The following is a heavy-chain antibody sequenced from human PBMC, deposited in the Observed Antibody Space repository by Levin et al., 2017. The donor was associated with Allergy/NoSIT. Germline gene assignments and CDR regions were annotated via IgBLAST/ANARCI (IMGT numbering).Heavy chain of an antibody. CDR3: ARGNLAQIGYLWAFDF. Sequence: ASVKVSCKASGYGFSDYYIYWVRQAPGQGLEWLAWINPHTGGTNYAQKFQGRVTMTRDTSTRTAYMELTKLRPDDTAVYYCARGNLAQIGYLWAFDFWGQGSLVTVSS. V-gene: IGHV1-2*02. CDR1: GYGFSDYY. D-gene: IGHD2-21*01. CDR2: INPHTGGT. J-gene: IGHJ4*02.